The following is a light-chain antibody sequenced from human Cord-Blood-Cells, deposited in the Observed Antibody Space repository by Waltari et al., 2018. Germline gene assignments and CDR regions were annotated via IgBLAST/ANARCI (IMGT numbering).Light chain of an antibody. V-gene: IGLV2-23*03. CDR2: EGS. CDR1: SSDGGGYNL. Sequence: QSALTQPASVSGSPGQSINISCTGTSSDGGGYNLSSWYHQHPGKAPKLMIYEGSKRPSGVSNRFSGSKSGNTASLTISGLQAEDEADYYCCSYAGSSTFVFGTGTKVTVL. J-gene: IGLJ1*01. CDR3: CSYAGSSTFV.